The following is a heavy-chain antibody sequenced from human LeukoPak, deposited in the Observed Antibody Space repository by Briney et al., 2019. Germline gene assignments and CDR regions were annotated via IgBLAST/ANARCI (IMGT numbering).Heavy chain of an antibody. CDR1: GGSFSGYY. J-gene: IGHJ4*02. CDR3: ARVGANY. CDR2: INHSGST. D-gene: IGHD1-26*01. V-gene: IGHV4-34*01. Sequence: SETLSLTCAVYGGSFSGYYWSWIRQPPGKGLEWIGEINHSGSTNYNPSLKSRVTISVDTSKNQFSLKLSSVTAADTAVYYCARVGANYWGQGTLVTASS.